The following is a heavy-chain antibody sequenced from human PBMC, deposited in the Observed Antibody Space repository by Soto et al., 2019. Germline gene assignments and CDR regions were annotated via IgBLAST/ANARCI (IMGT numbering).Heavy chain of an antibody. J-gene: IGHJ4*02. Sequence: EVQLVESGGRLVQPGGSLRLSCAASGFTLSNYSMNWARQAPGKGLEWVSYISSSSSTIYYADSVKGRFTIYRDNAKNSLHWQMNSLRDEDPAVYYCVRGGAFKIGYWGQGTLGTFSS. D-gene: IGHD3-16*01. CDR2: ISSSSSTI. CDR3: VRGGAFKIGY. CDR1: GFTLSNYS. V-gene: IGHV3-48*02.